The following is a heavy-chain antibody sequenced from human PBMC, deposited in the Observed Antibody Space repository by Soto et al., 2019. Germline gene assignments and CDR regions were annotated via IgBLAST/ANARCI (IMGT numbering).Heavy chain of an antibody. Sequence: QPGGSLRLSCAASGFTFSDYAMSWVRQAPGKGLEWVSGISGSDGSTDYADSVKGRFTISRDNSKNTLYLQMNSLRAEDTAVYYCAKDLYDGSFDYWGQGTLVTVSS. J-gene: IGHJ4*02. CDR2: ISGSDGST. D-gene: IGHD5-12*01. V-gene: IGHV3-23*01. CDR3: AKDLYDGSFDY. CDR1: GFTFSDYA.